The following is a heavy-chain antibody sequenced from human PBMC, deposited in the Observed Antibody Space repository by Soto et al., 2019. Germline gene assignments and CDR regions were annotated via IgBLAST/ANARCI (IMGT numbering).Heavy chain of an antibody. CDR1: GGTFSSYA. CDR2: IIPIFGNT. J-gene: IGHJ4*02. V-gene: IGHV1-18*01. Sequence: ASVKVSCKASGGTFSSYAISWVLQAPGQGLEWMGGIIPIFGNTNYAQKLQGRVTMTTDTSTSTAYMELKSLRSDDTAVYYCAREGDGYNGLRYAGYWGQGTLVTVSS. CDR3: AREGDGYNGLRYAGY. D-gene: IGHD5-12*01.